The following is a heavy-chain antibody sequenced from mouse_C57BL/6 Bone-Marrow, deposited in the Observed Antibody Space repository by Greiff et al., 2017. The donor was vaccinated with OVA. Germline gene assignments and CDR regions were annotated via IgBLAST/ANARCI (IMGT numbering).Heavy chain of an antibody. D-gene: IGHD4-1*01. J-gene: IGHJ4*01. CDR3: ASLGAMDY. Sequence: EVKLMESGGDLVKPGGSLKLSCAASGFTFSSYGMSWVRQTPDKRLEWVATISSGGSYTYYPDSVKGRFTISRDNAKNTLYLQMSSLKSEDTAMYYCASLGAMDYWGQGTSVTVSS. CDR2: ISSGGSYT. CDR1: GFTFSSYG. V-gene: IGHV5-6*01.